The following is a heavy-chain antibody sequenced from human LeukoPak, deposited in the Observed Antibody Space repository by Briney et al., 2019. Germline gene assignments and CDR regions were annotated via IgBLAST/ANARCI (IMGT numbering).Heavy chain of an antibody. V-gene: IGHV4-39*01. J-gene: IGHJ6*03. CDR1: GGSISSSSYY. CDR2: IYYSGST. D-gene: IGHD6-6*01. CDR3: ASIAARPTYYYYYMDV. Sequence: PSETLSLTCTVSGGSISSSSYYWGGIRQPPGKGLEGVGSIYYSGSTYYNPSLKSRVPISLDTSKTQLSLKLSSVPAADTAVYYCASIAARPTYYYYYMDVWGKGTTVTVSS.